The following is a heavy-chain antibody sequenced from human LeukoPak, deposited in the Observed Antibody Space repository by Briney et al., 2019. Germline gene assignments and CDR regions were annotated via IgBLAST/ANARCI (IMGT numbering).Heavy chain of an antibody. Sequence: ASVKVSCKASGYTFNSYGISWVRQAPGQGLEWMGWISGYNGDTNYAQNFQGRVTMVTDTSTDTAYMELRSLRSDDTAVYYCARDLRRQRYTNWFDPWGQGTLVTVPS. CDR3: ARDLRRQRYTNWFDP. D-gene: IGHD3-9*01. V-gene: IGHV1-18*01. CDR2: ISGYNGDT. CDR1: GYTFNSYG. J-gene: IGHJ5*02.